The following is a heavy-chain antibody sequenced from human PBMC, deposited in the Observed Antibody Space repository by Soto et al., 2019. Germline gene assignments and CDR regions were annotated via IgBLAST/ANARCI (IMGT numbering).Heavy chain of an antibody. Sequence: EVQLVESGGGLIQPGGSLRLSCAASGFTVSSNYMSWVRQAPGKGLEWVSVIYSGGSTYYADSVKGRFTISRDNSKNTMYLQMNSLRAEDTAVYYCARALRSTIPPDYWGQGTLVTVSS. D-gene: IGHD3-3*01. CDR3: ARALRSTIPPDY. CDR1: GFTVSSNY. V-gene: IGHV3-53*01. CDR2: IYSGGST. J-gene: IGHJ4*02.